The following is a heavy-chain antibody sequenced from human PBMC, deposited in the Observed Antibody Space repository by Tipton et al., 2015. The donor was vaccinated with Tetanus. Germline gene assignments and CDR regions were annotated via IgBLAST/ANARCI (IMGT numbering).Heavy chain of an antibody. CDR3: ARDRGEDWTNFYYMDV. D-gene: IGHD3/OR15-3a*01. V-gene: IGHV3-23*01. CDR2: ISGSGAST. J-gene: IGHJ6*03. CDR1: GFTFTSFA. Sequence: LSLTCAVSGFTFTSFAMSWVRQAPGKGLEWVSGISGSGASTYYAESVKGRMTISRDTSKLYLQLNSLRAEDTAVYYCARDRGEDWTNFYYMDVWGKGTTVTVSS.